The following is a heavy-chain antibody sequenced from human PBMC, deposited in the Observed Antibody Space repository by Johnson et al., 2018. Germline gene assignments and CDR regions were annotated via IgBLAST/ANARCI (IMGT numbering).Heavy chain of an antibody. V-gene: IGHV1-46*01. Sequence: QVQLVQSGAEVKKPGASVKVSRKASGYSFTGYFMQWVRQAPGQGLEWMGRINPRGGSTSYAQKFQGRVTLTRDTSTSTVYMELSSLRSEDTAVYYCARDLMVREISDAFDIWGQGTMVTVSS. J-gene: IGHJ3*02. D-gene: IGHD3-10*01. CDR1: GYSFTGYF. CDR2: INPRGGST. CDR3: ARDLMVREISDAFDI.